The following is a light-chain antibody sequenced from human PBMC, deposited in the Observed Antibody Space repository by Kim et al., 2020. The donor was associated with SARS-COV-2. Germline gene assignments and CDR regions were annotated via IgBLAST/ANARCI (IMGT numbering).Light chain of an antibody. CDR2: QDI. J-gene: IGLJ2*01. CDR3: QAWDSSTAV. Sequence: SYELTQPPSVSVSPGQTASITCSGDKLGDKYACWYQQKPGQSPVLVIYQDIKRPSGIPERFSGSNSGNTATLTISGTQAMDEADYYCQAWDSSTAVFGGGNQLTVL. CDR1: KLGDKY. V-gene: IGLV3-1*01.